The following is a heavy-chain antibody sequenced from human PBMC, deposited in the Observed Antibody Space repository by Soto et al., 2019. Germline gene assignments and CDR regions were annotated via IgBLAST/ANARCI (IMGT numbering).Heavy chain of an antibody. J-gene: IGHJ3*02. CDR2: IYYSGST. CDR3: ARDSNLNDAFDI. V-gene: IGHV4-59*01. Sequence: SETLSLTCTVSGGSISSYYWSWIQQPPGKGLKWIGYIYYSGSTNYNPSLKSRVTISVDTSKNQFSLKLSSVTAADMAVYYCARDSNLNDAFDIWGQGTMVTVS. CDR1: GGSISSYY.